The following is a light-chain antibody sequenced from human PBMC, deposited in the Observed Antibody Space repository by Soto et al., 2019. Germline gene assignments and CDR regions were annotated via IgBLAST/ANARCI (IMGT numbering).Light chain of an antibody. CDR1: STDVGGYNY. CDR3: SSYTASSTLMV. J-gene: IGLJ2*01. CDR2: GVS. Sequence: QPVLTQPASVSGSPGQSISISCTGTSTDVGGYNYVSWYQQHPGKAPKLMIYGVSNRPSGVSNRFSGSKSGNTASLTISGLQAEDEADYYCSSYTASSTLMVFGGGTKLTVL. V-gene: IGLV2-14*03.